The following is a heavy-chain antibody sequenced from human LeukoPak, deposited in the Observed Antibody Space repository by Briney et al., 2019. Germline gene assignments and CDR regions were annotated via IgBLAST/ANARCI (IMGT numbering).Heavy chain of an antibody. V-gene: IGHV4-59*01. J-gene: IGHJ4*02. CDR1: GGSITSDY. Sequence: SETLSLTCIVSGGSITSDYWSWIRQPPGKVLEWLGYIENTGRTEYNPSLMSRITISVDTSKIQFSLMLSPVTAADTAVYYCARGRYGGYFDCWGQGTLVTVSS. CDR3: ARGRYGGYFDC. CDR2: IENTGRT. D-gene: IGHD4-23*01.